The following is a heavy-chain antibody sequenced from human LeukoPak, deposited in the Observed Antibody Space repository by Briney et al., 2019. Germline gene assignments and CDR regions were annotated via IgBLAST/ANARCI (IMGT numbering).Heavy chain of an antibody. CDR1: GITLSNYG. CDR2: ISDSGGST. D-gene: IGHD3-22*01. CDR3: ARRGVVIRVILVGFHKEAFYFDS. V-gene: IGHV3-23*01. Sequence: GGSLRLSCAVSGITLSNYGMSWVRQAPGKGLEWVAGISDSGGSTNYADSVKGRFTISRDNPKNTLYLRMNSLRAEDTAVYFCARRGVVIRVILVGFHKEAFYFDSWGQGALVTVSS. J-gene: IGHJ4*02.